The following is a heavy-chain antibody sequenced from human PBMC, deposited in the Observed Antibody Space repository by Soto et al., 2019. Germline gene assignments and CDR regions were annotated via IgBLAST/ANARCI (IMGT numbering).Heavy chain of an antibody. D-gene: IGHD3-10*01. V-gene: IGHV1-69*02. CDR1: GDTFTSYT. CDR2: TIPILAMS. J-gene: IGHJ4*02. Sequence: SVKVSCKASGDTFTSYTINWVRQAPGQGLQWMGRTIPILAMSNYALKFQGRVTITADKSTTTAYMELSRLRSDDTAVYYCAASYGSGSRAFDYWGQGTLVTVSS. CDR3: AASYGSGSRAFDY.